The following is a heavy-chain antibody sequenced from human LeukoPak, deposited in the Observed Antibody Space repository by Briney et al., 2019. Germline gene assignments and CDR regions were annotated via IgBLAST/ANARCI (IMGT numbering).Heavy chain of an antibody. V-gene: IGHV3-23*01. Sequence: AESVRLSCAASGFIMKKYGMTWVRQAPGTGLQWVGGVTGTGHKTFYADSAKGRLTIFRDDANNTMSLHINSLRVEDSAIYYCTKDEKYCDSYLCHLDYFQYWGQGILVTVSS. CDR1: GFIMKKYG. D-gene: IGHD2-21*01. CDR2: VTGTGHKT. CDR3: TKDEKYCDSYLCHLDYFQY. J-gene: IGHJ4*02.